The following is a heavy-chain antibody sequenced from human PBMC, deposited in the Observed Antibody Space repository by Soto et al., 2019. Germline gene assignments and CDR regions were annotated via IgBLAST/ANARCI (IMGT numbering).Heavy chain of an antibody. CDR2: ISYTGRT. CDR1: GGSINSYY. J-gene: IGHJ4*02. V-gene: IGHV4-59*08. CDR3: ARHYPFGNNWNYFDY. Sequence: QVQLQESGPGLVKPSETLSLTCSVSGGSINSYYWGWIRQPPGKGLEWIGYISYTGRTDYSPSLMSRVTISVDTSKNQFSLKERSVTAADTAIYFCARHYPFGNNWNYFDYWGRGTLVTVSS. D-gene: IGHD1-1*01.